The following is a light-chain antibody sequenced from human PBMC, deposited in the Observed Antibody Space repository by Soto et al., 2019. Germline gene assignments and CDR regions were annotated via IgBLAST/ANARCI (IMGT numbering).Light chain of an antibody. V-gene: IGLV2-14*01. J-gene: IGLJ1*01. CDR3: SSYTSSSTLVV. CDR2: DVS. Sequence: QAALTQPASVSGSPGQSITISCTGTSSDVGGYNYVSWYQQHPGKAPTLMIYDVSNRPSGVSNRFSGSKSGNTASLTISGLQAEDEAEYYCSSYTSSSTLVVFGAGTKLTVL. CDR1: SSDVGGYNY.